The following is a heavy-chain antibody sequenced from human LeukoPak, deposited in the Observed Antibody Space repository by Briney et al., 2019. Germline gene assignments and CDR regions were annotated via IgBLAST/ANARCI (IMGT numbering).Heavy chain of an antibody. J-gene: IGHJ5*02. D-gene: IGHD6-13*01. Sequence: GRSLRLSCAASGFTFSSYAMHWVRQAPGKGLEWMAVTSYDGSNKYYADSVKGRFTISRDNSRNTLYLQMNSLRTEDTAVYYCARDRLASTGNNWFDPWGQGTLVTVSS. CDR1: GFTFSSYA. CDR2: TSYDGSNK. CDR3: ARDRLASTGNNWFDP. V-gene: IGHV3-30*04.